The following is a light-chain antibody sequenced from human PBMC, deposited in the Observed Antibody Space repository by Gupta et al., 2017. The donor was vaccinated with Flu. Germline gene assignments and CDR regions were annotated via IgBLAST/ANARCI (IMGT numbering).Light chain of an antibody. J-gene: IGKJ2*01. CDR1: QSVSIY. V-gene: IGKV1-39*01. CDR3: QQRDSTPYT. Sequence: PSSLSASIGDRVTLTCRARQSVSIYLNWYQQKPGKAPKVLIYVTSKVQSGVPSRFSGSGSGTDFTLTISSRQPEDFATYFCQQRDSTPYTFGQGTKLEV. CDR2: VTS.